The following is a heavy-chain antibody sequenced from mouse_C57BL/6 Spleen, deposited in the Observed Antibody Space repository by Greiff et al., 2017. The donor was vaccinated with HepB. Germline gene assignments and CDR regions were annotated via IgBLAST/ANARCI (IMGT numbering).Heavy chain of an antibody. Sequence: QVQLQQSGAELVMPGASVKLSCKASGYTFTSYWMHWVKQRPGQGLEWIGEIDPSDSYTNYNQKFKGKSTLTVDKSSSTAYMQLSSLTSEDSAVYYCARAQYYYGRGAMDYWGQGTSVTVSS. CDR3: ARAQYYYGRGAMDY. CDR1: GYTFTSYW. CDR2: IDPSDSYT. D-gene: IGHD1-1*01. V-gene: IGHV1-69*01. J-gene: IGHJ4*01.